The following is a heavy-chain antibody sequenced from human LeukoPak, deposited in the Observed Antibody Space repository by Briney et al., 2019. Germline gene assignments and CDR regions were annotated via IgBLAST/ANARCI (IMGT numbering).Heavy chain of an antibody. CDR2: ISYDGSNK. Sequence: PGRSLRFSCAASGFTFSSYGMHWVRQAPGKGLEWVAVISYDGSNKYYADSVKGRFTISRDNSKNTLYLQMNSLRAEDTAVYYCAKESGYDSSVDYWGQGTLVTVSS. CDR3: AKESGYDSSVDY. CDR1: GFTFSSYG. D-gene: IGHD5-12*01. J-gene: IGHJ4*02. V-gene: IGHV3-30*18.